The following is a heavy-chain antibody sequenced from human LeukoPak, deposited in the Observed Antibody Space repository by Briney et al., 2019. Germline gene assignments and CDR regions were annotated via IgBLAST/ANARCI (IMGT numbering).Heavy chain of an antibody. CDR1: GGSISTHF. Sequence: SETLSLTCTVSGGSISTHFWTWIRQPPGKGLEFIGNIYYTGTSNYNPSLKSRVTMSIDTAKSQFSLNLSSVTAADTAVYYCARDLNYYDGSTYYDAFDIWGQGTLVTVSS. D-gene: IGHD3-22*01. CDR2: IYYTGTS. CDR3: ARDLNYYDGSTYYDAFDI. J-gene: IGHJ3*02. V-gene: IGHV4-59*11.